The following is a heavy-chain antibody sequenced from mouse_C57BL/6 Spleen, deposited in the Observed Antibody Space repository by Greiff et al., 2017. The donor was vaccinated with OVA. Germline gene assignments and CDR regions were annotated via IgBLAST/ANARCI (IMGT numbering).Heavy chain of an antibody. CDR3: ARKDWDGEAWFAY. CDR1: GFTFSSYT. J-gene: IGHJ3*01. CDR2: ISGGGGNT. D-gene: IGHD4-1*01. Sequence: EVMLVESGGGLVKPGGSLKLSCAASGFTFSSYTMSWVRQTPEKRLEWVATISGGGGNTYYPDSVKGRFTISRANAKNTLYLQMSSLRSEDTALYYCARKDWDGEAWFAYWGQGTLVTVSA. V-gene: IGHV5-9*01.